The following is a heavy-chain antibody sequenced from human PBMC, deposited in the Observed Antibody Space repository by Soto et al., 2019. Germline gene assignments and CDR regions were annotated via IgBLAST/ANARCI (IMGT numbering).Heavy chain of an antibody. D-gene: IGHD1-26*01. V-gene: IGHV1-3*01. CDR3: ARGATGGSYYY. CDR1: GYTFTSYA. Sequence: ASVKVSCKASGYTFTSYAMHWVRQAPGQRLEWMGWINAGNGNTKYSQKFQGRVTITRDTSASTAYVEMSSLRSEDTAVYYCARGATGGSYYYWGQGTLVTVSS. CDR2: INAGNGNT. J-gene: IGHJ4*02.